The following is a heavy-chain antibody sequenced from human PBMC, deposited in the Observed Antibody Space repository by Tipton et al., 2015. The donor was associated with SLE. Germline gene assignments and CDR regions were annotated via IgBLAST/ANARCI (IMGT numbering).Heavy chain of an antibody. CDR2: INHSGST. CDR3: ARGRDGSGSYYRRGYYFDY. Sequence: LRLSCAVYGGSFSGYYWSWIRQSPGKGLEWIGEINHSGSTHYNPSLKSRVTISVDTSKNQFSLKLSSVTAADTAVYYCARGRDGSGSYYRRGYYFDYWGQGTLVTVSS. V-gene: IGHV4-34*01. D-gene: IGHD3-10*01. J-gene: IGHJ4*02. CDR1: GGSFSGYY.